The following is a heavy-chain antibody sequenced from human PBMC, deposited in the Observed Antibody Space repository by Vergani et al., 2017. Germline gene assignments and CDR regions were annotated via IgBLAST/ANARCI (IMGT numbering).Heavy chain of an antibody. CDR2: INIGGRT. CDR1: SFSVSSHY. CDR3: ARGMTTETTDLDGFDI. J-gene: IGHJ3*02. D-gene: IGHD4-17*01. V-gene: IGHV3-66*02. Sequence: LVESGGGLVQPGGSLRLSCAASSFSVSSHYMTWVRQAPGKGLEWVSTINIGGRTSYADSVKGRLTLTRDDSKNTLHLQMNGLRPEDTAVYYCARGMTTETTDLDGFDIWGQGTMVSVSS.